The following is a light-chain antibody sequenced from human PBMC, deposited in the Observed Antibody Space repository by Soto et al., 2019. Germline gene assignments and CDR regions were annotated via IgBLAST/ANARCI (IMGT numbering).Light chain of an antibody. CDR3: QPSYSTSRT. CDR1: QSISSY. CDR2: AAS. Sequence: EVTQYTTSLSASVGDRVTITCRASQSISSYLNWYQQKPGKAPKLLIYAASSLQSGVPSRFSGSGSGTDFTLTISSLQPEAFATYYCQPSYSTSRTCRQGAKV. V-gene: IGKV1-39*01. J-gene: IGKJ1*01.